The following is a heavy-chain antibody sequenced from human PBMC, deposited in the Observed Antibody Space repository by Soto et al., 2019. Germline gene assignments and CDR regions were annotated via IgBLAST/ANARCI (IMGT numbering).Heavy chain of an antibody. CDR1: GYTFTSYD. V-gene: IGHV1-8*01. Sequence: GASVKVSCKASGYTFTSYDINWVRQATGQGLEWMGWMNPNSGNTGYAQKFQGRVTMTRNTSISTAYMELSSLRSEDTAVYYCARDYSNYVQRAGDFDSWGQGTLVTVSS. CDR3: ARDYSNYVQRAGDFDS. D-gene: IGHD4-4*01. J-gene: IGHJ4*02. CDR2: MNPNSGNT.